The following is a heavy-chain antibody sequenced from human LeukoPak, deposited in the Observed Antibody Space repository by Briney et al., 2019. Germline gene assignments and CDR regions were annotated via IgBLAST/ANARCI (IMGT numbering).Heavy chain of an antibody. V-gene: IGHV3-23*01. CDR2: ISGSGGST. Sequence: GGSLRLSCAASGFTISSYAMSWVRQPPRKGLEWVSAISGSGGSTYYADSVKGRFTISRDNSKNTLYLQMNSLRAEDTAVYYCAKSYYYDSSGYYYWGQGTLVTVSS. CDR1: GFTISSYA. CDR3: AKSYYYDSSGYYY. J-gene: IGHJ4*02. D-gene: IGHD3-22*01.